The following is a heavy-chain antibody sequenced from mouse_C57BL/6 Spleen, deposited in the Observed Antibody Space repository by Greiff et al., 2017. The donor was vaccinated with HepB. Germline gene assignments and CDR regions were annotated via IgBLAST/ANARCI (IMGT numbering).Heavy chain of an antibody. CDR2: ISSGGDYI. CDR3: TRDHYYGSSYAMDY. D-gene: IGHD1-1*01. J-gene: IGHJ4*01. V-gene: IGHV5-9-1*02. Sequence: EVKLMESGEGLVKPGGSLKLSWAASGFTFSSYAMSWVRQTPEKRLEWVAYISSGGDYIYYADTVKGRFTISRDNARNTLYLQMSSLKSEDTAMYYCTRDHYYGSSYAMDYWGQGTSVTVSS. CDR1: GFTFSSYA.